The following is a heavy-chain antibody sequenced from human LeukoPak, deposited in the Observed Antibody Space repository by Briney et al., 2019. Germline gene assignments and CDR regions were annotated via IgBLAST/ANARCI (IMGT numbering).Heavy chain of an antibody. Sequence: ASVTVSFKASGYTFTSYYMHWVRQAPGQGLEWMGIINPSGGSTSYAQKFQGRVTMTTDTSTSTAYMELRSLRSDDTAVYYCARETYYYDSSGYSYYYYMDVWGKGTTVTISS. CDR3: ARETYYYDSSGYSYYYYMDV. D-gene: IGHD3-22*01. V-gene: IGHV1-46*01. CDR1: GYTFTSYY. J-gene: IGHJ6*03. CDR2: INPSGGST.